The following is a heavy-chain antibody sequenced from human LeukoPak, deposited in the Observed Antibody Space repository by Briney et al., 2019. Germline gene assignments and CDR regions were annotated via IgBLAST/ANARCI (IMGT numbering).Heavy chain of an antibody. CDR3: AKVRGDERWLSSSWYYFDY. CDR1: GFTFSSYA. Sequence: PGGSLRLSCAASGFTFSSYAMSWVRQAPGKGLEWVSAISGSGGSTYYADSVKGRFTISRDNSKNTLYLQMNSLRAEDTAVYYCAKVRGDERWLSSSWYYFDYWGQGTLVTVSS. J-gene: IGHJ4*02. D-gene: IGHD6-13*01. CDR2: ISGSGGST. V-gene: IGHV3-23*01.